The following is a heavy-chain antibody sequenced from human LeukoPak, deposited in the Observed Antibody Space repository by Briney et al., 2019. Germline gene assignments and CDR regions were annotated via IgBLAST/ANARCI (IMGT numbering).Heavy chain of an antibody. CDR3: AITIFGVVTHDY. Sequence: KPSETLSLTCTVSGYSISSGYYWGWIRQPPGKGLEWIGYIYHSGSTYYNPSLKSRVTISVDRSKNQFSLKLSSVTAADTAVYYCAITIFGVVTHDYWGQGTLVTVSS. CDR1: GYSISSGYY. J-gene: IGHJ4*02. V-gene: IGHV4-38-2*02. CDR2: IYHSGST. D-gene: IGHD3-3*01.